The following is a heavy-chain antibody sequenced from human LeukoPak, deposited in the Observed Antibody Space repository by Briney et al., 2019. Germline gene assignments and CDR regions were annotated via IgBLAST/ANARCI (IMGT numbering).Heavy chain of an antibody. D-gene: IGHD3-3*01. Sequence: PSQTLSLTCTVSGGSISSGGHYWSWIRQHPGKGLEWIGYINYSGSTYYNPSLKSRVTTSVDTSQNQFSLKLSSVTAADTAVYYCARDEAIFGAVYYYGMDVWGQGTTVTVSS. V-gene: IGHV4-31*03. CDR1: GGSISSGGHY. CDR2: INYSGST. J-gene: IGHJ6*02. CDR3: ARDEAIFGAVYYYGMDV.